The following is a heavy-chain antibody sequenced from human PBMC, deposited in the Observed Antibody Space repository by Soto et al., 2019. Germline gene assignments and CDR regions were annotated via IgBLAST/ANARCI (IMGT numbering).Heavy chain of an antibody. CDR1: GYTFTSYG. CDR2: ISAYNGNT. Sequence: ASVKVSCKASGYTFTSYGISWVRQAPGQGLEWMGWISAYNGNTNYAQKLQGRVTMTTDTSTSTAYMELRSLRSDDTAVYYCARDSDSYSSSWYWFDPWGQGTLVTVSS. D-gene: IGHD6-13*01. J-gene: IGHJ5*02. CDR3: ARDSDSYSSSWYWFDP. V-gene: IGHV1-18*01.